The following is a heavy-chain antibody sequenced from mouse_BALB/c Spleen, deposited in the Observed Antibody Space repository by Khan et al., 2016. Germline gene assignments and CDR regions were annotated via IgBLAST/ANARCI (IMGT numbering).Heavy chain of an antibody. CDR1: GYSITSDYA. V-gene: IGHV3-2*02. J-gene: IGHJ3*01. CDR3: TTRHSYGSSSFAY. Sequence: EVQLQESGPGLVRPSQSLSLTCTVTGYSITSDYAWNWIRQFPGKKLEWMGYISYSGTTSYNPSLTSRVSITRDTSKNQFFLQLTSVTTEDTATYYCTTRHSYGSSSFAYWGQGTLVAVSA. D-gene: IGHD1-1*01. CDR2: ISYSGTT.